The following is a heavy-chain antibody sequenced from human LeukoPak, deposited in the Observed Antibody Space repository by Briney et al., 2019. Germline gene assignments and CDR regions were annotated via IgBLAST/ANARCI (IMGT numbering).Heavy chain of an antibody. CDR3: ARDKWVGYCSSTSCYGSGWFDP. CDR1: GFTFSSYA. Sequence: GGSLRLSCAASGFTFSSYAMSWVRQAPGKRLEWVSAISGSGGSTYYEDSVKGRFTISRDNSKNTLYLQMNSLRAEDTAVYYCARDKWVGYCSSTSCYGSGWFDPWGQGTLVTVSS. D-gene: IGHD2-2*01. V-gene: IGHV3-23*01. CDR2: ISGSGGST. J-gene: IGHJ5*02.